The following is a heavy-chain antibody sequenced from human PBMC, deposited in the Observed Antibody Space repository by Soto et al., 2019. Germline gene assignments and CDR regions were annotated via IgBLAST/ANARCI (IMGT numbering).Heavy chain of an antibody. D-gene: IGHD6-19*01. V-gene: IGHV4-4*02. CDR1: SASIDNN. CDR3: ARSFGWYAFDQ. Sequence: QMQLLASGPGLVKPSETLSLTCAVSSASIDNNWNWVRQPPGKGLEWIGEIHQSGISYKNPSLKSRVTMSVDKSKNQFSLNLSSVTAADTAVYFCARSFGWYAFDQWGQGTLVTVSS. CDR2: IHQSGIS. J-gene: IGHJ4*02.